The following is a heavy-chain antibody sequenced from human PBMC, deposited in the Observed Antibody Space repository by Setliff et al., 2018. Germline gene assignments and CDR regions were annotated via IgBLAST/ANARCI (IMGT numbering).Heavy chain of an antibody. CDR2: ISDTALGI. J-gene: IGHJ4*02. D-gene: IGHD6-13*01. V-gene: IGHV3-23*01. Sequence: GVLRLSCAASGFTFNTYAMSWVRQPPGKGLEWVSSISDTALGIYYADSVRGRFTISRDNSKKTLYLQMNSLRAEDTAVYYCVKDVVGYSSTWPKRDYFDYWGQGPRSPSPQ. CDR3: VKDVVGYSSTWPKRDYFDY. CDR1: GFTFNTYA.